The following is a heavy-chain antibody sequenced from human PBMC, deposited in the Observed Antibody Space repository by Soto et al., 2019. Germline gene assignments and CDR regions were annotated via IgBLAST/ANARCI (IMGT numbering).Heavy chain of an antibody. Sequence: QVQLVQSGAEVKKSGASVRVSCKASGYSFITYVIAWVRQAPGQGLEWMGWIDAYTAKTDYAQKFQGRVTMTTDTSTSTAYMDLRSLTSDDTAFYYCARRYGSGSHPWFDTWGQGTLVTVSS. CDR3: ARRYGSGSHPWFDT. J-gene: IGHJ5*02. V-gene: IGHV1-18*01. CDR2: IDAYTAKT. CDR1: GYSFITYV. D-gene: IGHD3-10*01.